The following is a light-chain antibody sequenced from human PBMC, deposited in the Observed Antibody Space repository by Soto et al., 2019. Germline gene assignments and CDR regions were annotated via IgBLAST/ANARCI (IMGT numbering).Light chain of an antibody. J-gene: IGKJ2*01. CDR1: QSVSSSY. V-gene: IGKV3-20*01. Sequence: EIVLTQSPGTLSLSPGERATLSCRASQSVSSSYLAWYQQKPGQAPRLLIYSASSRATGIPDRLSGSGSGTDFTLTISRLEPEDFAVYYCQQYGSSPGTFGQGTKLEIK. CDR3: QQYGSSPGT. CDR2: SAS.